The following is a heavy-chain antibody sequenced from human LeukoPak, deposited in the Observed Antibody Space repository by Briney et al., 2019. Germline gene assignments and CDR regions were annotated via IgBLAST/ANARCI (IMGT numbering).Heavy chain of an antibody. CDR2: ISYDGSNK. CDR1: GFTFSSYA. J-gene: IGHJ3*02. V-gene: IGHV3-30-3*01. CDR3: ARDLRVQVPADLGDAFDI. Sequence: GGSLRLSCAASGFTFSSYAMHWVRQAPGKGLEWVAVISYDGSNKYYADSVKGRFTISRDNSKNTLYLQMNSLRAEDTAVYYCARDLRVQVPADLGDAFDIWGQGTMVTVSS. D-gene: IGHD2-2*01.